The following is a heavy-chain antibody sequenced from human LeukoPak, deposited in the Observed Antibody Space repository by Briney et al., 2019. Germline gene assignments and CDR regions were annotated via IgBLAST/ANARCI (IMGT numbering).Heavy chain of an antibody. J-gene: IGHJ4*02. CDR1: GFSFSDFS. CDR2: ISSSGDST. V-gene: IGHV3-11*04. Sequence: GGSLRLSCAASGFSFSDFSMSWIRQTPGRGLEWISYISSSGDSTFYAESVKGRFTISRDNAKNSLYLQMNSLRAEDTAVYYCASDPPVIVVVPAAPGGYWGQGTLVTVSS. D-gene: IGHD2-2*01. CDR3: ASDPPVIVVVPAAPGGY.